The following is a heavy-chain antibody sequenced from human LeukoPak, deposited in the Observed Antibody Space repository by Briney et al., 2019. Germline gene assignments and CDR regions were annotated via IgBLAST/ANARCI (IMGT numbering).Heavy chain of an antibody. CDR3: AKGLFDWLSDSDY. Sequence: GGSLRLSCAAPGFTFSGCAMSWVRQAPGKGLEWVSAIRGSGGTTYYADSVKGRFTISRDNSKDTLYLQMNSLRAEDTAVYYCAKGLFDWLSDSDYWGQGTLVTVSS. J-gene: IGHJ4*02. CDR1: GFTFSGCA. V-gene: IGHV3-23*01. D-gene: IGHD3-9*01. CDR2: IRGSGGTT.